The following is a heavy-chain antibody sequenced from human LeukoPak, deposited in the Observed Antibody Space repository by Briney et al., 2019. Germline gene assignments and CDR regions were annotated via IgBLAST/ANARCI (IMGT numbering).Heavy chain of an antibody. D-gene: IGHD3-22*01. V-gene: IGHV3-48*01. CDR3: ARDAVPYYYDSSGPDY. CDR2: ISSSSSTI. CDR1: GFTFNNYG. Sequence: GGSLRLSCAASGFTFNNYGMNWVRQAPGKGLEWVSYISSSSSTIYYADSVKGRFTISRDNAKNSLYLQMNSLRAEDTAVYYCARDAVPYYYDSSGPDYWGQGTLVTVSS. J-gene: IGHJ4*02.